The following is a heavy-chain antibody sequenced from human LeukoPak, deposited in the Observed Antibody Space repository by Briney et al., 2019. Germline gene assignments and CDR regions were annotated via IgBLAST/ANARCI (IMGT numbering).Heavy chain of an antibody. CDR2: IYTSGST. CDR1: GGSISSYY. J-gene: IGHJ4*02. D-gene: IGHD3-22*01. V-gene: IGHV4-4*08. Sequence: SETLSLTCTVSGGSISSYYWSWIRQPPGKGLEWIGRIYTSGSTNYNPSLKSRVTILIDTSKNQFSLKLSSVTAADTAVYYCARDREYYDSSGYYQGRYFDYWGQGTLVTVSS. CDR3: ARDREYYDSSGYYQGRYFDY.